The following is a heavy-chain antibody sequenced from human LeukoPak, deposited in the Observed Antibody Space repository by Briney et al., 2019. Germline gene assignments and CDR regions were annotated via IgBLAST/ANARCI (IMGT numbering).Heavy chain of an antibody. CDR3: ARLVGASWFDS. Sequence: SQTLSLTCAISGDSFSTNSATWTWLRQSPSRGLEWLGRTYYRSKWYNDYAVSMKSRITINPGTSKDQFSLQLNSVTPEDTAVYYCARLVGASWFDSWGQGTLATVSS. CDR1: GDSFSTNSAT. J-gene: IGHJ5*01. D-gene: IGHD1-26*01. V-gene: IGHV6-1*01. CDR2: TYYRSKWYN.